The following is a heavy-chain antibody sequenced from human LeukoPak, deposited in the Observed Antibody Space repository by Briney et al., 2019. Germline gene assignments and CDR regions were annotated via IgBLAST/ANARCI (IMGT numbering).Heavy chain of an antibody. CDR1: GGSISSYY. CDR2: IYYSGST. V-gene: IGHV4-59*01. Sequence: PSETLSLTCTVSGGSISSYYWSWIRQPPGKGLEWIGYIYYSGSTNYNPSLKSRVTISVDTSKNQFSLKLSSVTAADTAVYYCARVTASITMVRGSYYFDYWGQGTLVTVSS. CDR3: ARVTASITMVRGSYYFDY. D-gene: IGHD3-10*01. J-gene: IGHJ4*02.